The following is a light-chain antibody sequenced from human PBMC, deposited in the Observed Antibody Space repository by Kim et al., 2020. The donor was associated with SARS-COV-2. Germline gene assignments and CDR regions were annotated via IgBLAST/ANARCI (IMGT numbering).Light chain of an antibody. CDR2: EVS. CDR3: SSYAGNNNRV. Sequence: QSALTQPPSASGSPGQSVTISCTGSSSDVGGYNYVSWYKQYPGKAPKLIIYEVSKRPSGVPDRFSGSKSGNTASLTVSGLQAEDEADYHCSSYAGNNNRVFGGGTQLTVL. V-gene: IGLV2-8*01. CDR1: SSDVGGYNY. J-gene: IGLJ3*02.